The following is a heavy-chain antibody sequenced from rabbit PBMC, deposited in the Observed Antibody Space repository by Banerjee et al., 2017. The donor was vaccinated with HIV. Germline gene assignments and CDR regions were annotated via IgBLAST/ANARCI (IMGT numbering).Heavy chain of an antibody. CDR2: IYAGSSGST. CDR1: GFSFSSSYW. V-gene: IGHV1S45*01. CDR3: ARGLGGFYFNL. D-gene: IGHD1-1*01. J-gene: IGHJ4*01. Sequence: QEQLEESGGDLVKPEGSLTLTCTASGFSFSSSYWICWVRQAPGKGLEWIACIYAGSSGSTYYASWAKGRFTISKTSSTTVTLQMTSLTAADTATYFCARGLGGFYFNLWGQGTLVTVS.